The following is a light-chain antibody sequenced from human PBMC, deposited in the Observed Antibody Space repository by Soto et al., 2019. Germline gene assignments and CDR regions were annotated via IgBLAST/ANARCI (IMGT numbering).Light chain of an antibody. CDR1: QSVSSN. CDR2: GAS. CDR3: QQYNNWPIT. Sequence: EIVMTQSPATLSVSPGERATLSCRASQSVSSNLAWYQHKPGQAPRLLISGASTRATGIPARFSGSGSGTEFTFTISSLQSEDFAVYYCQQYNNWPITFGQGTRLEIK. J-gene: IGKJ5*01. V-gene: IGKV3-15*01.